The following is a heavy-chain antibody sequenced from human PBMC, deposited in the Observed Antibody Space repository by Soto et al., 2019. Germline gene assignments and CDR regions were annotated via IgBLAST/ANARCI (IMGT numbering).Heavy chain of an antibody. V-gene: IGHV4-31*03. CDR1: GGSISSGGYY. Sequence: SETLSLTCTVSGGSISSGGYYWSWIRQHPGKGLEWIGYIYYSGSTYYNPSLKSRVTISVDTSKNQFSLKLSSVTAADTAVYYCARHALVDTNDLYYFDYWGQGTLVTVSS. J-gene: IGHJ4*02. D-gene: IGHD5-18*01. CDR3: ARHALVDTNDLYYFDY. CDR2: IYYSGST.